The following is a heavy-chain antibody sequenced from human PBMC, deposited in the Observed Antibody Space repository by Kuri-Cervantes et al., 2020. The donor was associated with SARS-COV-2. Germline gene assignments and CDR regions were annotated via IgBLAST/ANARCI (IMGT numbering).Heavy chain of an antibody. CDR1: GFTFSSYA. CDR3: AKGLGLYYFDY. Sequence: GESLKISCAASGFTFSSYAMSWVRQAPGKGLEWVSAISGSGGSTYYADSVKGRFTISRDNSKNTLYLQMNSLRAEDTAVYYCAKGLGLYYFDYWCQGTLVTVSS. J-gene: IGHJ4*02. CDR2: ISGSGGST. D-gene: IGHD7-27*01. V-gene: IGHV3-23*01.